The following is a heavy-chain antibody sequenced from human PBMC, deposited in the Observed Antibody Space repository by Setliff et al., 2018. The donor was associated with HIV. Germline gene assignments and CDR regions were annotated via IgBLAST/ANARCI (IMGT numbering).Heavy chain of an antibody. Sequence: SETLSLTCAVSGASISSGGYSWSWIRQPPGKGLEWIGNVDHSRHTYYNPSLKSRVTISIDRSKNQFSLRLTSVTAADTAVYYCVRGDSTGYFREPQYFQHWGQGTLVTVSS. D-gene: IGHD3-22*01. CDR3: VRGDSTGYFREPQYFQH. J-gene: IGHJ1*01. CDR1: GASISSGGYS. V-gene: IGHV4-30-2*01. CDR2: VDHSRHT.